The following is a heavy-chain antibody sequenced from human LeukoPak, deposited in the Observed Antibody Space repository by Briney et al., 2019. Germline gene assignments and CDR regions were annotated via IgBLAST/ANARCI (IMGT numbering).Heavy chain of an antibody. Sequence: ASVKVSCKVSGYTLTELSMHWVRQAPGKGLEWMGGFDPEDGETIYAQKFQGRVTMTEDTSTDTAYMELSSLRSEDTAVYYCATEAADSLYYYGTRGWFDPWGQGTLVTVSS. CDR3: ATEAADSLYYYGTRGWFDP. V-gene: IGHV1-24*01. J-gene: IGHJ5*02. CDR2: FDPEDGET. CDR1: GYTLTELS. D-gene: IGHD3-10*01.